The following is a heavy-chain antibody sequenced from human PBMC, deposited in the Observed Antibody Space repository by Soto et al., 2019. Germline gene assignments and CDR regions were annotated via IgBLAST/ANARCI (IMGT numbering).Heavy chain of an antibody. D-gene: IGHD3-16*01. Sequence: QVQLQESGPGLVKPSGTLSLTCAVSGDSTSNSNWWSWVRQPPGKGLEWIGEAHYSGSTNYNPSLKSRVRISIDMSKNQISLKLSSVTAADTAVYYCARRIYGDWYFDLWGRGTLVTVTS. CDR3: ARRIYGDWYFDL. J-gene: IGHJ2*01. V-gene: IGHV4-4*02. CDR1: GDSTSNSNW. CDR2: AHYSGST.